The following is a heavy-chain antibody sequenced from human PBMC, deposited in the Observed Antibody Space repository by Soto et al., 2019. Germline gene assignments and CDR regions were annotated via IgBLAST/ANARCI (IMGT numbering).Heavy chain of an antibody. CDR3: AREAVVTAYYYYGMDV. CDR1: GGTFSSYA. J-gene: IGHJ6*02. V-gene: IGHV1-69*13. Sequence: WASVKVSCKASGGTFSSYAISWVRQAPGQGLEWMGGIIPIFGTANYAQKFQGRVTITADESTSTAYMELSSLRSEDTAVYYCAREAVVTAYYYYGMDVWGQGTTVTVPS. CDR2: IIPIFGTA. D-gene: IGHD2-15*01.